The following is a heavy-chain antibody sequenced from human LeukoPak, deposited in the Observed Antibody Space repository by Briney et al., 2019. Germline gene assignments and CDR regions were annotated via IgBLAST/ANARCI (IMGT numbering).Heavy chain of an antibody. CDR3: ARARTGAIDY. CDR2: INPNSGGT. Sequence: ASVKVSCKASGYTFTGYYTRWVRQAPGQGLEWMGWINPNSGGTNYAQKFQGRVTMTRDTSISTAYMELSRLRSDDTAVYYCARARTGAIDYWGQGTLVTVSS. V-gene: IGHV1-2*02. D-gene: IGHD1-26*01. CDR1: GYTFTGYY. J-gene: IGHJ4*02.